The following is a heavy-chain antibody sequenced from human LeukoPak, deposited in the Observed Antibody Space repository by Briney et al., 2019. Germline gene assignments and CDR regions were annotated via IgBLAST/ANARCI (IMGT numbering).Heavy chain of an antibody. J-gene: IGHJ4*02. CDR3: ARDSFTVAATDY. CDR2: INPNSGGT. CDR1: GYTFTGYY. D-gene: IGHD6-13*01. Sequence: ASVKVSCKASGYTFTGYYMHWVRQAPGQGLEWMGWINPNSGGTNYAQKFQGRVTMTRDTSTSTAYMEVSRLRSDDTAVYYCARDSFTVAATDYWGQGTLVTVSS. V-gene: IGHV1-2*02.